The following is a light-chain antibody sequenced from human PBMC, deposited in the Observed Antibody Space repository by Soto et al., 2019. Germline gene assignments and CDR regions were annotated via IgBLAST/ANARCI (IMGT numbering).Light chain of an antibody. CDR1: QSVRSSY. CDR3: QQYGNSPRT. V-gene: IGKV3-20*01. CDR2: GAS. Sequence: EIVLTQSPGTLSLSAGERATLSCRARQSVRSSYLAWYQQKPGQAPRLLIYGASSRATGIPDRFSGSASGTDFTLTISRLDPEDFAVYYCQQYGNSPRTFGQGTKQEIK. J-gene: IGKJ2*01.